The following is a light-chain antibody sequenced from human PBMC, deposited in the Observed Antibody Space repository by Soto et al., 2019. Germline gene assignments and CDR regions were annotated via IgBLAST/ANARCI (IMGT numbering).Light chain of an antibody. CDR2: DVS. J-gene: IGLJ1*01. CDR3: SSYTSSSTYV. V-gene: IGLV2-14*03. Sequence: QSALTQPASVSGSPGQSITISCTGTISDVGGYNYVSWYQQHPGKAPKLMIFDVSNRPSGVSNRFSGSKSGYTASLPISGLQAEDEADYYCSSYTSSSTYVFGTGTKLTVL. CDR1: ISDVGGYNY.